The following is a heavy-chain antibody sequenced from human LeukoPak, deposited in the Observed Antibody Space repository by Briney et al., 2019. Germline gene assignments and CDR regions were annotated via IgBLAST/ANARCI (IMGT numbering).Heavy chain of an antibody. V-gene: IGHV3-30-3*01. D-gene: IGHD4-23*01. Sequence: GGSLRLSCAASGFTFSSYAMSWVRQAPGKGLEWVAVISYDGSNKYYADSVKGRFTISRDNSKNTLYLQMNSLRAEDTAVYYCARDPRLVRTYSDYYYMDVWGQGTLVTVSS. CDR2: ISYDGSNK. CDR1: GFTFSSYA. J-gene: IGHJ6*03. CDR3: ARDPRLVRTYSDYYYMDV.